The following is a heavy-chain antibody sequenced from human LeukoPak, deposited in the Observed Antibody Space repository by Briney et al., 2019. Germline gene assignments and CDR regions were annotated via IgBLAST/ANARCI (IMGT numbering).Heavy chain of an antibody. V-gene: IGHV3-30-3*01. CDR2: ISFDGSIE. J-gene: IGHJ4*02. CDR1: GFTFSSYA. Sequence: GGSLRLSCVASGFTFSSYAMHWVRQAPGKGLEWVAGISFDGSIEVYADSVKGRFTISRDNSKNTLYLQMDSLRVEDTAVYYGTRDPIIGAPDYFDYWGQGTLVTVSS. D-gene: IGHD1-26*01. CDR3: TRDPIIGAPDYFDY.